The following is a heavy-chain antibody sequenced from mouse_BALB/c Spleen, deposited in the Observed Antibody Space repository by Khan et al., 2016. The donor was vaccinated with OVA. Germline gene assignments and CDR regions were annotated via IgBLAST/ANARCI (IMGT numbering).Heavy chain of an antibody. D-gene: IGHD2-2*01. CDR3: TRHGYVSSFTY. J-gene: IGHJ3*01. CDR2: IDPFTGGP. Sequence: EIELVQSGPELMKPGASVKISCKASGYSFTNYCMHWVMQSPGKTLKWIGYIDPFTGGPTYADEFKGRSTFTVETSSSTAYIHISNLTSEDSAVYYCTRHGYVSSFTYWGQGTLVTVSA. CDR1: GYSFTNYC. V-gene: IGHV1S135*01.